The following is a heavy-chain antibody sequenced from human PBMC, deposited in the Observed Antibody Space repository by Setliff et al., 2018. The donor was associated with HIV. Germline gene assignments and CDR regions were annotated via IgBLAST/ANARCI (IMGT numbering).Heavy chain of an antibody. V-gene: IGHV3-33*01. Sequence: GGSLRLSCEASGFPFSVHGMHWVRQSPGKGLEWLAVIWYDGGTKYYADSLQGRFTISRDDSKNSVYLQMNTLGAEDTAVYYCARGQFRLRPDSLDLWGQGTLVTDSS. CDR1: GFPFSVHG. CDR2: IWYDGGTK. J-gene: IGHJ4*03. CDR3: ARGQFRLRPDSLDL. D-gene: IGHD2-21*01.